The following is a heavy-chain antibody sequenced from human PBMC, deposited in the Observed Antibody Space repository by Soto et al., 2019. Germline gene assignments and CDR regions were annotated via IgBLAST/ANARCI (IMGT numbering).Heavy chain of an antibody. J-gene: IGHJ6*02. CDR2: IDPSDSYT. D-gene: IGHD1-20*01. CDR1: GYSFTSYW. CDR3: ERNNKVGNNSPLIGYYGMDV. V-gene: IGHV5-10-1*01. Sequence: GESLKISCKGSGYSFTSYWISWVRQMPGKGLEWMGRIDPSDSYTNYSPSFQGHVTISADKSISTAYLKWSSLKASDTAMYYCERNNKVGNNSPLIGYYGMDVWGQGTTVTVSS.